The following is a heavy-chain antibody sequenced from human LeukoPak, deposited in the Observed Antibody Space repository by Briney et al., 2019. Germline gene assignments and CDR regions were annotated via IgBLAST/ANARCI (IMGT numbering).Heavy chain of an antibody. Sequence: PGGSLRLSCAASGFTFSSYAMSWVRQAPGKGLEWVSAISGSGGSTYYADSVKGRFTISRDNSKNTLYLQMNSLRAEDTAVYYCAKDSWASIVATITDAFDIWGQGTVVTVSS. V-gene: IGHV3-23*01. J-gene: IGHJ3*02. CDR3: AKDSWASIVATITDAFDI. D-gene: IGHD5-12*01. CDR1: GFTFSSYA. CDR2: ISGSGGST.